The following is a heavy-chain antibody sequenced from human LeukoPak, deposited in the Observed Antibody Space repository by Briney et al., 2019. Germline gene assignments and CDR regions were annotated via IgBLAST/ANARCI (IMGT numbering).Heavy chain of an antibody. V-gene: IGHV4-59*01. CDR3: ARDFPYCGGDCYSHGGY. D-gene: IGHD2-21*02. J-gene: IGHJ4*02. Sequence: SETLSLTCTVSDGSISSYYWSWIRQPPGKGLEWIGYIYYSGSTNYNPSLKSRVTISVDTSKNQFSLKLSSVTAADTAVYYCARDFPYCGGDCYSHGGYWGQGTLVTVSS. CDR1: DGSISSYY. CDR2: IYYSGST.